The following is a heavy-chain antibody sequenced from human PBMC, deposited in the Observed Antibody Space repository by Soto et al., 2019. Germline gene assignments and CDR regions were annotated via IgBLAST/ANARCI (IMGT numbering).Heavy chain of an antibody. Sequence: QVQLVQSGAEVKKPGASVKVSCKASGYTFTSYGISWVRQAPGQGLEWMGWISAYNGNTNYAQKLQGRVTMTTDTPTSTAYMELRSLRSDDTAVYYCARDRSHYLGYYYYYMDVWCKGTTVTVSS. CDR3: ARDRSHYLGYYYYYMDV. CDR1: GYTFTSYG. D-gene: IGHD3-16*01. V-gene: IGHV1-18*01. CDR2: ISAYNGNT. J-gene: IGHJ6*03.